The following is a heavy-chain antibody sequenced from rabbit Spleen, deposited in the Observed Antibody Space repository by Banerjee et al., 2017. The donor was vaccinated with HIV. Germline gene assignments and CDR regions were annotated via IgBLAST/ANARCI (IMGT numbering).Heavy chain of an antibody. CDR2: INAGGGGTT. D-gene: IGHD5-1*01. CDR3: ARVPNNNNGRLTRLDL. J-gene: IGHJ3*01. V-gene: IGHV1S45*01. Sequence: QEQLVESGGGLVQPEGSLTLTCTASGFDFSSNAMCWVRQAPGKGLEWIACINAGGGGTTYYASWAKGRFTVSKTSSTTVTLQMTSLTAADTATYFCARVPNNNNGRLTRLDLWGPGTLVTVS. CDR1: GFDFSSNA.